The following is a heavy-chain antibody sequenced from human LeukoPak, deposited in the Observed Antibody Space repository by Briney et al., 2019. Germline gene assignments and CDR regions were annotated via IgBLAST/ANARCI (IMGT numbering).Heavy chain of an antibody. J-gene: IGHJ4*02. CDR1: GYTFTSYY. V-gene: IGHV1-46*01. CDR3: ARGNYYYDSSGHFDY. Sequence: ASVKVSCKASGYTFTSYYMHWVRQAPGQGLEWMGIINPSGGSTSYAQKFQGRGTMTRDTSTSTVYMELSSLRSEDTAVYYCARGNYYYDSSGHFDYWGQGTLVTVSS. D-gene: IGHD3-22*01. CDR2: INPSGGST.